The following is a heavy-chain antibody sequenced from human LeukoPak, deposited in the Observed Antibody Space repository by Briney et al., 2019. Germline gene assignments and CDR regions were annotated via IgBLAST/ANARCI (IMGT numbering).Heavy chain of an antibody. CDR2: IYTSGST. Sequence: SQTLSLTCTVSGGSISSGSYYWSWIRQPAGKGLEWIGRIYTSGSTNYNPSLKSRVTISVDTSKNQFSLKLSSVTAADTAVYYCARVRTYYYDSSGYSNPYYFDYWGQGTLVTVSS. V-gene: IGHV4-61*02. CDR1: GGSISSGSYY. CDR3: ARVRTYYYDSSGYSNPYYFDY. D-gene: IGHD3-22*01. J-gene: IGHJ4*02.